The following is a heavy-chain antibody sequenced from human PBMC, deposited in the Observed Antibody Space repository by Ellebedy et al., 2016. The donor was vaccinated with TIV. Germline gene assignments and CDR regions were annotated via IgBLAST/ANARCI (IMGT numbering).Heavy chain of an antibody. Sequence: PGGSLRLSCAASGFTFSSYGMHWVRQAPGKGLEWVAVIWYDGSSKYYADSVKGRFTISRDNAKNSLYLQMNSLRAEDTALYYCARPHSGSYWDYFDYWGQGTLVTVSS. D-gene: IGHD1-26*01. CDR2: IWYDGSSK. V-gene: IGHV3-33*08. CDR3: ARPHSGSYWDYFDY. J-gene: IGHJ4*02. CDR1: GFTFSSYG.